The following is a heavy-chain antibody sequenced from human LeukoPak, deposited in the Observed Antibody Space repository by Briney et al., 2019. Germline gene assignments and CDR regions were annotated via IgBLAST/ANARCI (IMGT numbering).Heavy chain of an antibody. D-gene: IGHD2-2*01. V-gene: IGHV3-48*01. CDR1: GFTFSSYS. CDR3: ARVIVPAAISLYYYYYMDV. Sequence: PGGSLRLSCAASGFTFSSYSMNWVRQAPGKGLEWVSYISSSSSTIYYADSVKGRFTISRDNAKNSLYLQMNSLRAEDTAVYYCARVIVPAAISLYYYYYMDVWGKGTTVTVSS. J-gene: IGHJ6*03. CDR2: ISSSSSTI.